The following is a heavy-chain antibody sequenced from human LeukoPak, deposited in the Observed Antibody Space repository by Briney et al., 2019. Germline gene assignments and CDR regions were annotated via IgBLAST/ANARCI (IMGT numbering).Heavy chain of an antibody. CDR3: AASGSYFFGAFDI. D-gene: IGHD1-26*01. CDR1: GFTFSSYS. V-gene: IGHV3-21*01. Sequence: GGSLRLSCAASGFTFSSYSMNWVRQAPGKGLEWVSSISSSSSYIYYADSVKGRFTISRDNAKNSLYLQMNSLRAEDTAVYYCAASGSYFFGAFDIWGQGTMVTVSS. CDR2: ISSSSSYI. J-gene: IGHJ3*02.